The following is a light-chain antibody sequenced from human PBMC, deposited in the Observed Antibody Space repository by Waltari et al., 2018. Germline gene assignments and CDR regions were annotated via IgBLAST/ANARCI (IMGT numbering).Light chain of an antibody. J-gene: IGKJ2*01. CDR1: QSVSSN. Sequence: IVMTQSPAPLSVSPGERATLSCRPSQSVSSNLAWYQQKPGQAPRLLIYDASTRATGIPARFSGSGSGTEFTLTISSLQSEDLAVYYCQQYNSWPPYTFGQGTKLEIK. CDR3: QQYNSWPPYT. CDR2: DAS. V-gene: IGKV3-15*01.